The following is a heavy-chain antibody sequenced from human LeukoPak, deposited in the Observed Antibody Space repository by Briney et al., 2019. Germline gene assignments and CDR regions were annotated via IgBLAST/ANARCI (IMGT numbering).Heavy chain of an antibody. CDR1: GFTFSTHG. Sequence: PGGSLRLACAASGFTFSTHGMNWVRQAPGKGLEWVSYISSRSTVIYYADSVKGRFTISRDNVKNSLYLQLNSLRTEDTAVYYCARDTRYSSSLYYFDFWGQGTLVTVAS. CDR2: ISSRSTVI. CDR3: ARDTRYSSSLYYFDF. V-gene: IGHV3-48*01. J-gene: IGHJ4*02. D-gene: IGHD4-11*01.